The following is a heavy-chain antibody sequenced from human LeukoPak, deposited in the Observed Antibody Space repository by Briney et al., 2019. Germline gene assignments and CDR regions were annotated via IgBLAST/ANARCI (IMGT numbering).Heavy chain of an antibody. J-gene: IGHJ6*03. CDR3: AKGGIAVTSTSVYYYMDV. Sequence: GVTLRLSCAASGFTFSIYGMSWVRQAPGKGLEWVSAISGSGDSTYYADSVKGRFTISRDNSKNTLYLLMNSLRAEDTAVYYCAKGGIAVTSTSVYYYMDVWGKGTTVTISS. D-gene: IGHD6-19*01. CDR1: GFTFSIYG. V-gene: IGHV3-23*01. CDR2: ISGSGDST.